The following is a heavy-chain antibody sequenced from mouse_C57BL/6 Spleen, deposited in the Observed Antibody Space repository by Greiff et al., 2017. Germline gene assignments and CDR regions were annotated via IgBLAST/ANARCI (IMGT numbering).Heavy chain of an antibody. CDR3: ARYVGTTVVADY. CDR1: GFTFTDYY. J-gene: IGHJ2*01. Sequence: EVKLMESGGGLVQPGGSLSLSCAASGFTFTDYYMSWVRQPPGKALEWLGFIRNKANGYTTEYSASVKGRFTISRDNSQSILYLQMNALRAEDSATYYCARYVGTTVVADYWGQGTTLTVSS. D-gene: IGHD1-1*01. V-gene: IGHV7-3*01. CDR2: IRNKANGYTT.